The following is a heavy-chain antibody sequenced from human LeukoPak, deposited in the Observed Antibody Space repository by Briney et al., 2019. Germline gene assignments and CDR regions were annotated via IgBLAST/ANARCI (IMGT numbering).Heavy chain of an antibody. D-gene: IGHD2-8*02. V-gene: IGHV3-23*01. J-gene: IGHJ4*02. CDR1: GFTFSDFP. Sequence: QPGGSLRLSCAASGFTFSDFPMIWVRQAPGKGLEWVSSIFPSSDEIHYADSVKGRFTISRDNSKSTLSLQMNSLRAEDTAIYYCATYRQVLLPFESWGQGTLVTVSS. CDR2: IFPSSDEI. CDR3: ATYRQVLLPFES.